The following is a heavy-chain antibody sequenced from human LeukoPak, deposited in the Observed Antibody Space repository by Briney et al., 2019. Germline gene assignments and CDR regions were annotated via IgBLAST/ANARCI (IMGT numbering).Heavy chain of an antibody. D-gene: IGHD1-26*01. J-gene: IGHJ3*02. V-gene: IGHV1-2*02. CDR1: GYTFTGYY. CDR3: ARRPNSGSYAFDI. CDR2: INPNSGGT. Sequence: ASVKVSCKASGYTFTGYYMHWVRQAPGQGLEWMGWINPNSGGTNYAQKFQGRVTMTRDTSISTAYMELSRLRSDDTAVYYCARRPNSGSYAFDIWGQGTMVTVSS.